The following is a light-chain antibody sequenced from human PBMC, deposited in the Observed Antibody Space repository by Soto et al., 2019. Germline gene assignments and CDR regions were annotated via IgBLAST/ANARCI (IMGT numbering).Light chain of an antibody. CDR3: SSYTSSSTLYV. CDR1: SSDVGGYNY. V-gene: IGLV2-14*01. J-gene: IGLJ1*01. Sequence: QSVLTQHASVSGSPGQSITISCTGTSSDVGGYNYVSWYQQHPGKAPKLMIYDVSNRPSGVSNRFAGSKSGNTASLTISGLQDEDEADYYCSSYTSSSTLYVFGTGTKLTVL. CDR2: DVS.